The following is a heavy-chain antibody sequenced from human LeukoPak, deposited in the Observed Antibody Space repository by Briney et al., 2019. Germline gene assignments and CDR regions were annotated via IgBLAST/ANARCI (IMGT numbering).Heavy chain of an antibody. CDR2: VTHGGST. J-gene: IGHJ4*02. D-gene: IGHD3-16*01. V-gene: IGHV4-34*01. CDR1: GFTFSSYS. CDR3: ARRQRISRMSWGDF. Sequence: PGGSLRLSCAASGFTFSSYSMNWVRQPPGKGLEWIGEVTHGGSTHYNPSLTSRVTISIDTSQNQFSLRLSSVTAADTAMYYCARRQRISRMSWGDFWGQGTLVTVSS.